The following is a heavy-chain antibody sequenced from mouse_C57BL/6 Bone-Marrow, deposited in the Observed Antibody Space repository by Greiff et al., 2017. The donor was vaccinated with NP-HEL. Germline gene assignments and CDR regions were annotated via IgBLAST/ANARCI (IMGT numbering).Heavy chain of an antibody. V-gene: IGHV1-81*01. CDR1: GYTFTSYG. CDR2: IYPRSGNT. D-gene: IGHD2-4*01. J-gene: IGHJ4*01. Sequence: QVQLQQSGAELARPGASVKLSCKASGYTFTSYGISWVKQRTGQGLEWNGEIYPRSGNTYYNEKFKGKATLTADKSSSTAYMELRSLTSEDSAVYFCASLYYDYPMDYWGQGTSVTVSS. CDR3: ASLYYDYPMDY.